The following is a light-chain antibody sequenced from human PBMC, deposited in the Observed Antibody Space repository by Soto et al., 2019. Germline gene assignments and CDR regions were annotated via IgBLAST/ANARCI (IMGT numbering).Light chain of an antibody. J-gene: IGKJ3*01. CDR3: PHRSVWPPGFT. CDR1: QGVSTY. CDR2: DAS. V-gene: IGKV3-11*01. Sequence: ILWTQSPATLSLSPGERATLSCRASQGVSTYLAWYQQKPGQAPRHLIYDASNRANGIPARFSGSGSGTDFTLTIGSLEPEDFAVYYCPHRSVWPPGFTFGPGTKVEIK.